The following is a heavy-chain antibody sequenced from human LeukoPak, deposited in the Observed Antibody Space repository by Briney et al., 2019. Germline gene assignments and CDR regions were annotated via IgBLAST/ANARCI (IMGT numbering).Heavy chain of an antibody. Sequence: SETLSLTCTVSGGSISSSSYYWGWIRQPPGKGLEWIGSIYYSGSTYYNPSLKSRVTISVDTSKNQFSLKLSSVTAADTAVYYRARSQLYYYYYYMDVWGKGTTVTVSS. D-gene: IGHD2-2*01. J-gene: IGHJ6*03. CDR1: GGSISSSSYY. CDR3: ARSQLYYYYYYMDV. CDR2: IYYSGST. V-gene: IGHV4-39*01.